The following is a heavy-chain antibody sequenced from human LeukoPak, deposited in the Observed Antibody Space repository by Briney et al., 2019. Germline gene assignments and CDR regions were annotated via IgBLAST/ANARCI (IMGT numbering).Heavy chain of an antibody. D-gene: IGHD5-12*01. CDR2: ISTYNGNT. CDR3: ARATTLMVASPFDY. Sequence: ASVKVSCKASGYIFTNYAINWVRQAPGQGLGWMGWISTYNGNTKYAQSLQGRVSMTTDTSTSTAYMEIRSLKSDDTAIYYCARATTLMVASPFDYWGQGSLVIVSS. J-gene: IGHJ4*02. CDR1: GYIFTNYA. V-gene: IGHV1-18*01.